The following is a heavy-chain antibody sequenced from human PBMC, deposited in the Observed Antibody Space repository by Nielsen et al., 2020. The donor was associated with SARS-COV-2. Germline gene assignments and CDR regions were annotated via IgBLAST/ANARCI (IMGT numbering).Heavy chain of an antibody. CDR2: ISWNSGSI. CDR3: ARDLWFGELDNWFDP. V-gene: IGHV3-9*01. D-gene: IGHD3-10*01. CDR1: GFTFDDYA. Sequence: SLKISCAASGFTFDDYAMHWVRQAPGKGLEWVSGISWNSGSIGYADSVKGRFTISRDNAKNSLYLQMNSLRAEDTALYHCARDLWFGELDNWFDPWGQGTLVTVSS. J-gene: IGHJ5*02.